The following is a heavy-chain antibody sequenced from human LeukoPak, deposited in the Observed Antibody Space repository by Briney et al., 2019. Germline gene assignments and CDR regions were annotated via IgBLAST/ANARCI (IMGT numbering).Heavy chain of an antibody. Sequence: SETLSLTCTVTGGSISSYYCSLIRKPPGKVQEMIGYIYYSGSTNYNPSLKSRVTISVDTSKNQFYLKLSSVTAADTAVYYCARDLSRRWSDAFDIWGQGTMVTVSS. CDR2: IYYSGST. D-gene: IGHD6-13*01. CDR3: ARDLSRRWSDAFDI. J-gene: IGHJ3*02. CDR1: GGSISSYY. V-gene: IGHV4-59*01.